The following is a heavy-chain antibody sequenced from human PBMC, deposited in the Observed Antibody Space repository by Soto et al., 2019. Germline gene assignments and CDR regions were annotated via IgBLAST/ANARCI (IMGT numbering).Heavy chain of an antibody. CDR1: GFTFSSYS. D-gene: IGHD2-2*01. CDR2: ISSSSSYI. V-gene: IGHV3-21*01. J-gene: IGHJ5*02. CDR3: ARDSAQCSSTSCYLPNWFDP. Sequence: PVGSLRLSCAASGFTFSSYSMNWVRQAPGKGLEWVSSISSSSSYIYYADSVKGRFTISRDNAKNSLYLQMNSLRAEDTAVYYCARDSAQCSSTSCYLPNWFDPWGQGTLVTVSS.